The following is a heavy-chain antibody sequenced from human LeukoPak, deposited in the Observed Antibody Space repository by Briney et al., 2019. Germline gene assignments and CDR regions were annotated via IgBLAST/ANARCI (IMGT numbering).Heavy chain of an antibody. CDR2: INPNSGGT. J-gene: IGHJ4*02. CDR3: ARAWAAAGPFDC. Sequence: ASVKVSCKASGYTFTSYGISWVRQAPGQGLEWMGWINPNSGGTNYAQKFQGRVTMTRDTSISTAYMELSRLRSDDTAVYYCARAWAAAGPFDCWGQGTLVTVSS. D-gene: IGHD6-13*01. V-gene: IGHV1-2*02. CDR1: GYTFTSYG.